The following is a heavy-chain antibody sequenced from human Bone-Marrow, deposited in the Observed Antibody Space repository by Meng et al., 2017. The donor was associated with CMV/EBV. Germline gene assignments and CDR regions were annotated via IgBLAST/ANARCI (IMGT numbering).Heavy chain of an antibody. J-gene: IGHJ6*02. CDR1: GHTFTGYN. D-gene: IGHD3-3*01. CDR2: INPNSGDT. CDR3: ARLFHTTLGTNYYYGMDV. Sequence: ASVKVSCKASGHTFTGYNMHWVRQAPGQGLEWMGWINPNSGDTKYAQKFQGRVTLTSDTSISTAYMELSRLKSDDTAVFFCARLFHTTLGTNYYYGMDVWGQGTTVTVSS. V-gene: IGHV1-2*02.